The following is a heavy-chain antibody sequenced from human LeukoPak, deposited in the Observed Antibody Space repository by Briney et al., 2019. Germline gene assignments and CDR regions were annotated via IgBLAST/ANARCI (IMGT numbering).Heavy chain of an antibody. CDR2: IYYNGDK. V-gene: IGHV2-5*01. Sequence: SQTLSLTCTFSDFSLSTPGMGVGWIRQPPGKALEWLAFIYYNGDKRYSPSLRSRLTITRDTSKNQVVLAMTNMDPVDTATYYCAHLVVTIDWRSYFDYWGQGALVTVSS. J-gene: IGHJ4*02. D-gene: IGHD3-9*01. CDR1: DFSLSTPGMG. CDR3: AHLVVTIDWRSYFDY.